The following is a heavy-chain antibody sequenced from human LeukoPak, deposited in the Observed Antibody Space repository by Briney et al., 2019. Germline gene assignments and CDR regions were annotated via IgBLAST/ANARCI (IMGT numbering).Heavy chain of an antibody. V-gene: IGHV3-23*01. CDR2: ISGSGGST. J-gene: IGHJ4*02. Sequence: GGSLRLSCAASGFTFSSYAMSWVRQAPGKGLEWVSAISGSGGSTYYADSVKGRFTISRDNTKNTLYLQMNSLRAEDTAVYYCAKVRGSYYDRQGYWGQGTLVTVSS. D-gene: IGHD1-26*01. CDR1: GFTFSSYA. CDR3: AKVRGSYYDRQGY.